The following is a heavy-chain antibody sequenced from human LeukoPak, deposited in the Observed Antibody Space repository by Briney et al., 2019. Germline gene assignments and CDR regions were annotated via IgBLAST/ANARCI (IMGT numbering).Heavy chain of an antibody. V-gene: IGHV1-58*02. CDR2: TVLGSGNA. J-gene: IGHJ4*02. CDR3: AAGAAAGYFDY. CDR1: GFTFSTSA. Sequence: GTSVKVSCEASGFTFSTSAMQWVRQARGQRLEWIGWTVLGSGNAKYAQNFQERATITRDMSKSTAYMELSSLRSEDTAVYFCAAGAAAGYFDYWGQGSLVTVSS. D-gene: IGHD6-13*01.